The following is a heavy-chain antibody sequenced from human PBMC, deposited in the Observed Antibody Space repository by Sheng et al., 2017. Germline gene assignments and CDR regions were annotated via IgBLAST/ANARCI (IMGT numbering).Heavy chain of an antibody. CDR1: GGSISSSSYY. CDR2: IYYSGST. J-gene: IGHJ4*02. D-gene: IGHD3-16*01. CDR3: ARDLKEFGIDY. V-gene: IGHV4-39*07. Sequence: QLQLQESGPGLVKPSETLSLTCTVSGGSISSSSYYWGWIRQPPGKGLEWIGSIYYSGSTYYNPSLKSRVTISVDTSKNQFSLKLSSVTAADTAVYYCARDLKEFGIDYWGQGTLVTVSS.